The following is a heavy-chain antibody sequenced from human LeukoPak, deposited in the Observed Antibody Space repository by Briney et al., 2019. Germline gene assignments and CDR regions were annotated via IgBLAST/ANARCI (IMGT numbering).Heavy chain of an antibody. V-gene: IGHV1-69*04. Sequence: GASVEVSCKASGGTFSSYAISWVRQAPGQGLEWMGRIIPILGIANYAQKFQGRVTITADKSTSTAYMELSSLRSEDTAVYYCARSQWSGELSLDYWGQGTLVTVSS. CDR2: IIPILGIA. CDR1: GGTFSSYA. CDR3: ARSQWSGELSLDY. J-gene: IGHJ4*02. D-gene: IGHD3-10*01.